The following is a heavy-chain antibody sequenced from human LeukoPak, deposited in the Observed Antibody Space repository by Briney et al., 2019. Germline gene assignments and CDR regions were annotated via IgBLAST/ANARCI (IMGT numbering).Heavy chain of an antibody. Sequence: GASVKVSCKASGYTFTSYDINWVRQATGQGLEWMGWMNPNSGNTGYAQKFQGRVTMTRNTSISTAYMELSSLRSEDTAVYYCARGRSGSYPHNWFDPWGQGTLVTVSS. J-gene: IGHJ5*02. CDR3: ARGRSGSYPHNWFDP. D-gene: IGHD3-10*01. V-gene: IGHV1-8*01. CDR2: MNPNSGNT. CDR1: GYTFTSYD.